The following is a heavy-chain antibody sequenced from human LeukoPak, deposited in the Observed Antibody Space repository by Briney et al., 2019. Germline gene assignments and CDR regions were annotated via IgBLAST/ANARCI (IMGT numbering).Heavy chain of an antibody. CDR1: GFTLSSYA. V-gene: IGHV3-23*01. CDR3: AKSLRTRIYYFDY. Sequence: GGSLRLSCAASGFTLSSYAMTWVRQAPGRGLEWVSSVDGGGGGTYYADSVKGRFTISRDNSKNTLYLQMNSLRGEDTAVYYCAKSLRTRIYYFDYWGQGTLVTVSS. D-gene: IGHD1-7*01. CDR2: VDGGGGGT. J-gene: IGHJ4*02.